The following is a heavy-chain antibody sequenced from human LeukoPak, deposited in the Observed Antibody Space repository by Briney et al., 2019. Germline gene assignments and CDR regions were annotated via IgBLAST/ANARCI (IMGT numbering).Heavy chain of an antibody. CDR3: AREFYDSSGNEGCFDY. D-gene: IGHD3-22*01. J-gene: IGHJ4*02. V-gene: IGHV1-24*01. Sequence: ASVKVSCKVSGYTLTELSMHWVRQAPGKGLEWMGGFDPEDGETIYAQKFQGRVTMTEDTSTDTAYMELSSLRAEDTAVYYCAREFYDSSGNEGCFDYWGQGTLVTVSS. CDR2: FDPEDGET. CDR1: GYTLTELS.